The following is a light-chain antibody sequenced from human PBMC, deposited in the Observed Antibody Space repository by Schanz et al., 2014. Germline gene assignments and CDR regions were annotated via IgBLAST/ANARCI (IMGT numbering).Light chain of an antibody. V-gene: IGLV2-14*03. CDR2: DVS. J-gene: IGLJ3*02. CDR3: SAYTRSSAHWF. CDR1: SSDVGGYNS. Sequence: QSALTQPASVSGSPGQSITISCTGTSSDVGGYNSVSWYQQHPGKAPKLMIYDVSDRPSGVSNRFSGSKSGNTASLTISGIQAEDEADYYCSAYTRSSAHWFFGGGTKLTVL.